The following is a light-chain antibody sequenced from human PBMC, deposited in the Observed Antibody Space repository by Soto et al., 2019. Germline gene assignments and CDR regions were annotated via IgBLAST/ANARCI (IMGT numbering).Light chain of an antibody. CDR2: GAA. Sequence: EIALTQSPGTLSLSPGARTTLSCRASQSVSSSYLAWYQQKPGQAPRLLIYGAASRATVIPDRFSGSGSGADFTVTISRLRPEDVTVYYYQEYGSWPLTIGGGTKVEIK. J-gene: IGKJ4*01. CDR1: QSVSSSY. V-gene: IGKV3-20*01. CDR3: QEYGSWPLT.